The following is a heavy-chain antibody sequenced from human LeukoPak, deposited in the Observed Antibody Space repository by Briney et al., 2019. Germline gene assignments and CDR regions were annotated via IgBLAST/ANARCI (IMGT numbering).Heavy chain of an antibody. Sequence: ASVKVSCKASGGTFSSYAISWVRQAPGQGLEWMGGIIPIFGTANYAQKFQGRVTITADKSTSTAYMELSSLRSEDTAVYYCAREGLTPRNWFDPWGQGTLVTVSS. J-gene: IGHJ5*02. CDR2: IIPIFGTA. D-gene: IGHD3/OR15-3a*01. V-gene: IGHV1-69*06. CDR3: AREGLTPRNWFDP. CDR1: GGTFSSYA.